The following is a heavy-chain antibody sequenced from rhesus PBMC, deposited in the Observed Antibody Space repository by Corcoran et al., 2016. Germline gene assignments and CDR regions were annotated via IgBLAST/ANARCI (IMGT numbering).Heavy chain of an antibody. CDR2: IDPSDSDT. CDR1: GYSVTSSW. V-gene: IGHV5-20*01. CDR3: AKSSGGYYFDY. Sequence: EVQLVQSGAEGQRPGESLKIASKTSGYSVTSSWISWVSQLPGKGLEWMGAIDPSDSDTRYNPSFQGQVTISADKSISTAYLQWSRLKASDTATYYCAKSSGGYYFDYWGQGVLVTVSS. J-gene: IGHJ4*01. D-gene: IGHD5-24*01.